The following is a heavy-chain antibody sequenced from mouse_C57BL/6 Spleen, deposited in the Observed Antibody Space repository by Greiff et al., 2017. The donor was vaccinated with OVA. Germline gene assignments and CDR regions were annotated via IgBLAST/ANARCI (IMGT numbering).Heavy chain of an antibody. CDR2: ISGGGGNT. CDR3: ARGTEAMDY. J-gene: IGHJ4*01. V-gene: IGHV5-9*01. Sequence: EVQRVESGGGLVKPGGSLKLSCAASGFTFSSYTMSWVRQTPEKRLEWVATISGGGGNTYYPDSVKGRFTISRDNAKNTLYLQMSSLRSEDTALYYCARGTEAMDYWGQGTSVTVSS. CDR1: GFTFSSYT.